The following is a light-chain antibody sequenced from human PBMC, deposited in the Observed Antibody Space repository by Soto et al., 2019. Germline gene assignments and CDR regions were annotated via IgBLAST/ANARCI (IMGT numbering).Light chain of an antibody. CDR3: HQYNNWPPWT. J-gene: IGKJ1*01. CDR1: QSLSIN. CDR2: RAS. V-gene: IGKV3-15*01. Sequence: EIVLTQSPGTLSLSPGERATLSCRASQSLSINLAWYQQKPGQAPRLLIYRASTRASGVPARFSGSGSGTEFTLTISSLQSEDFAVYYCHQYNNWPPWTFGPGTKVEI.